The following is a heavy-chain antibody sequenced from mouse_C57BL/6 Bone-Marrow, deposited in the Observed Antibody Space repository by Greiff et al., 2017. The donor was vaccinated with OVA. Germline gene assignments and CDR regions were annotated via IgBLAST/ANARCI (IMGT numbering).Heavy chain of an antibody. J-gene: IGHJ4*01. CDR1: GYTFTDYY. CDR3: ARPIYYDYDGRD. Sequence: VQLQQSGPVLVKPGASVKMSCKASGYTFTDYYMNWVKQSHGKSLEWIGVINPYNGGTSYNQKFKGKATLTVDKSSSTAYMELNSLTSEDSAVYYCARPIYYDYDGRDWGQGTSVTVSS. CDR2: INPYNGGT. D-gene: IGHD2-4*01. V-gene: IGHV1-19*01.